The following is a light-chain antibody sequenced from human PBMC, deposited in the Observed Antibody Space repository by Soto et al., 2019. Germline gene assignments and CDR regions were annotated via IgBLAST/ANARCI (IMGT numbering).Light chain of an antibody. V-gene: IGKV3-15*01. Sequence: VLTQSPGTLSFSPGEEATLSCRASQGIGDTLAWYQQKPGQTPRLLIYDTSIRATGVPARFSGSRSGAEFTLPISSLQSEDFALYYSPHSANRPIPSGGRTKLAI. J-gene: IGKJ4*01. CDR3: PHSANRPIP. CDR1: QGIGDT. CDR2: DTS.